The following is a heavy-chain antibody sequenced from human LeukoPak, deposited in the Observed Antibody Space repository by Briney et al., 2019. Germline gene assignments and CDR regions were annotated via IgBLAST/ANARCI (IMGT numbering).Heavy chain of an antibody. CDR1: GFTFSSYT. CDR3: AKDGGLWVSAHWGDS. CDR2: ITTSDGNT. Sequence: GGSLRLSCAASGFTFSSYTMSWVRQAPGKGLERVSTITTSDGNTYYADSVKGRFTVSRDNSKNTLYLRMNSLRAEDTAVYYCAKDGGLWVSAHWGDSWGRGTLVTVSS. J-gene: IGHJ4*02. D-gene: IGHD7-27*01. V-gene: IGHV3-23*01.